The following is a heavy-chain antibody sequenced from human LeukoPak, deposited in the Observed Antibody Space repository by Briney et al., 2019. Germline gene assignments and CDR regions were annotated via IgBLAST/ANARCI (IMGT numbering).Heavy chain of an antibody. D-gene: IGHD3-22*01. J-gene: IGHJ1*01. CDR1: GYTFTNYG. CDR2: INPNSGGT. Sequence: ASVKVSCKASGYTFTNYGISWVRQAPGQGLEWMGWINPNSGGTNYAQKFQGRVTMTRDTSISTAYMELSRLRSDDTAVYYCAREDLYYYDSSGSEYFQHWGQGTLVTVSS. CDR3: AREDLYYYDSSGSEYFQH. V-gene: IGHV1-2*02.